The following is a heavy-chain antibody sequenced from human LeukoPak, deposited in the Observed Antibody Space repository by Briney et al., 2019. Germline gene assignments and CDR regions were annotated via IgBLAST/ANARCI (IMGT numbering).Heavy chain of an antibody. Sequence: ASVKVTCKASGYTFTSYDINWVRQATGQGLEWMGWMNPNSGNTGYAQKFQGRVTMTRNTSISTAYMELSSLRSEDTAVYYCARGGAADRYYYGMDVWGQGTTVTVSS. V-gene: IGHV1-8*01. D-gene: IGHD6-13*01. CDR2: MNPNSGNT. J-gene: IGHJ6*02. CDR3: ARGGAADRYYYGMDV. CDR1: GYTFTSYD.